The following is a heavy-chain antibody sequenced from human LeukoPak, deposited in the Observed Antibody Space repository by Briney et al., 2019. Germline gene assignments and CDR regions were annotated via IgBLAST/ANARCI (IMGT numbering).Heavy chain of an antibody. CDR1: GFTFSSYT. CDR3: ARDSSSWSDHSYYYYMDV. CDR2: ISSSSSYI. V-gene: IGHV3-21*01. J-gene: IGHJ6*03. Sequence: GGSLRLSCAASGFTFSSYTMNWVRRAPGKGLEWVSSISSSSSYIYYADSVKGRFTISRDNARNSLYLQMNSLRAEDTAVYYCARDSSSWSDHSYYYYMDVWGKGTTVTVSS. D-gene: IGHD6-13*01.